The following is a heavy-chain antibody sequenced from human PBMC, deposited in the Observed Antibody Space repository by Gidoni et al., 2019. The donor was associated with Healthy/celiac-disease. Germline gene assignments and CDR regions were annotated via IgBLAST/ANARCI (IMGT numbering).Heavy chain of an antibody. D-gene: IGHD6-13*01. Sequence: QVQLVESGGGLVKPGGSLRLSCAASGSTFRDYYMSWIRQAPGKGLEWVSYISSSSSYTNYADSVKGRFTISRDNAKNSLYLQMNSLRAEDTAVYYCARSPGGYSSSWYYFDYWGQGTLVTVSS. CDR3: ARSPGGYSSSWYYFDY. CDR2: ISSSSSYT. J-gene: IGHJ4*02. CDR1: GSTFRDYY. V-gene: IGHV3-11*05.